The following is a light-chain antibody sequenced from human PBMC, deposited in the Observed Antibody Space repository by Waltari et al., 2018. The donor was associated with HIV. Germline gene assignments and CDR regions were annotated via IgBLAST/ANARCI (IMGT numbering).Light chain of an antibody. V-gene: IGKV1-33*01. Sequence: DIQMTQSPSSLSAFVGDRVTITCRASQDITKSLNWYQQNPGKAPRLLISDASHLATGVPSRFTGSGSGTDFTFTISSLQPEDVGRYFCQQFDNLPVTFGQGTKLEIK. CDR1: QDITKS. CDR3: QQFDNLPVT. J-gene: IGKJ2*01. CDR2: DAS.